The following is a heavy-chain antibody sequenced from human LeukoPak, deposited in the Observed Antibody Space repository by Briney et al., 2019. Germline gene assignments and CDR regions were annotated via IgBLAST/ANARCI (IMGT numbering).Heavy chain of an antibody. Sequence: GGSLRLSCAASGFTFSSYEMNWVRQAPGKGLEWVSYISSSGSAVYYADSVKGRFTISRDNAKNSLYLQMNSLRAEDTAVYYCARDWAASGTFVYWGQGTLVTVSS. CDR1: GFTFSSYE. J-gene: IGHJ4*02. CDR2: ISSSGSAV. D-gene: IGHD6-13*01. CDR3: ARDWAASGTFVY. V-gene: IGHV3-48*03.